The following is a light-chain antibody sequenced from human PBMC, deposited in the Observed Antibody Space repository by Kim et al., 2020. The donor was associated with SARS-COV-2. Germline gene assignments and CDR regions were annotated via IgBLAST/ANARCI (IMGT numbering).Light chain of an antibody. CDR2: GAS. Sequence: ASVGDRVTITGRASQDIRNDLGWYQQNPGRAPKRLIYGASSLQSGVPSRFSGSGSGTEFTLTISSVRPEDFATYFCLQRSTYPITFGQGTRLEIK. CDR1: QDIRND. CDR3: LQRSTYPIT. J-gene: IGKJ5*01. V-gene: IGKV1-17*01.